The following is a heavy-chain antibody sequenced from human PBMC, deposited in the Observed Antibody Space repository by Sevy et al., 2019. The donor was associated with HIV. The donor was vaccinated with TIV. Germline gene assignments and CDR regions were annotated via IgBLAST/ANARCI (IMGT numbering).Heavy chain of an antibody. CDR3: VRGPSYGYVSYGYDV. CDR1: GGSISTGGFS. V-gene: IGHV4-30-2*01. J-gene: IGHJ3*01. Sequence: SETLSLTCAVSGGSISTGGFSWNWIRQPPGKGLEWIGHIYRTGNTYYNPSLGIRVSISVDKSKNQFSLKLSSVTAADTAVYYCVRGPSYGYVSYGYDVWGQGTMVTISS. D-gene: IGHD3-16*01. CDR2: IYRTGNT.